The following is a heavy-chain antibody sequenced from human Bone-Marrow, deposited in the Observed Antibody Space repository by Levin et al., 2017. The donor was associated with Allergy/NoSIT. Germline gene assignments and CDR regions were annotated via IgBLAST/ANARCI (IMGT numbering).Heavy chain of an antibody. D-gene: IGHD2-8*01. Sequence: PTGGSLRLSCAASGFTVSSNYMSWVRQAPGKGLEWVSVVYGIGTTFYADSVKGRFTISRDNSKNTLYLQMNSLRAEDTAVYYCARGLYANQGGGEFDYWGQGTPVTVSS. CDR2: VYGIGTT. J-gene: IGHJ4*02. V-gene: IGHV3-66*01. CDR1: GFTVSSNY. CDR3: ARGLYANQGGGEFDY.